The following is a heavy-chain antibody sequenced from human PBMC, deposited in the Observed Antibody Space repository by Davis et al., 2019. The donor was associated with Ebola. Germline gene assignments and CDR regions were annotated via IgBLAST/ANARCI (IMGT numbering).Heavy chain of an antibody. D-gene: IGHD3-3*01. Sequence: GSLRLSCTVSGGSVSSGSYYWSWIRQPPGKGLEWNGYIYYSGSTNYNPSLKSRVTISVDTSKNQFSLKLSSVTAADTAVYYCARDLSRPGDYDVWSGYDGFDPWGQGTLVTVSS. V-gene: IGHV4-61*01. CDR2: IYYSGST. CDR3: ARDLSRPGDYDVWSGYDGFDP. J-gene: IGHJ5*02. CDR1: GGSVSSGSYY.